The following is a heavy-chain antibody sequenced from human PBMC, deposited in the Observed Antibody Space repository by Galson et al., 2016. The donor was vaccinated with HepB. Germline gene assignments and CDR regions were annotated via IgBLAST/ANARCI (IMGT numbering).Heavy chain of an antibody. Sequence: SLRLSCAASGFTFGSYPMSWVRQAPGKGLEWVSRISGSGDTTNYADSVRGRFTISRDNARNSVSLLMNSLRVEDTAVYYCAKAGVYNWNDVDLEYWGRGTLVTVSS. CDR3: AKAGVYNWNDVDLEY. J-gene: IGHJ4*02. CDR1: GFTFGSYP. D-gene: IGHD1-1*01. V-gene: IGHV3-23*01. CDR2: ISGSGDTT.